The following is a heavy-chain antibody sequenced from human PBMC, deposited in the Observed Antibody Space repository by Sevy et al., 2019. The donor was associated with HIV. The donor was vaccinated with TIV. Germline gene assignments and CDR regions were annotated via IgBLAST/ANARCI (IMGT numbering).Heavy chain of an antibody. Sequence: GGSLRLSCAASGFTFSSYTMNWVRQAPGKGLEWVSSITGGSSYIYYADSVKGRFTISRDNAKNSLYLQMNSLRAEDTAVYYCATDGGCSSSRCLLYFGCWGQGSLVTVSS. D-gene: IGHD2-2*01. J-gene: IGHJ4*02. CDR1: GFTFSSYT. CDR2: ITGGSSYI. V-gene: IGHV3-21*01. CDR3: ATDGGCSSSRCLLYFGC.